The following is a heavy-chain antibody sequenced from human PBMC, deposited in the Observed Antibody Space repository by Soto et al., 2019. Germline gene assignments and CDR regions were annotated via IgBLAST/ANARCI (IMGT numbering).Heavy chain of an antibody. Sequence: EVQLLESGGGLVQPGGSLRLSCAASGFTFSAYDMHWVRQTTGKGLEWVSAIGAADDPYYLGSVKGRFTISRENAKNSLYLQMNSLRAEDTAVYYCARAYSGRLPRRADYYFAMDVWGQGTTVTVSS. D-gene: IGHD2-15*01. J-gene: IGHJ6*02. CDR3: ARAYSGRLPRRADYYFAMDV. CDR1: GFTFSAYD. V-gene: IGHV3-13*05. CDR2: IGAADDP.